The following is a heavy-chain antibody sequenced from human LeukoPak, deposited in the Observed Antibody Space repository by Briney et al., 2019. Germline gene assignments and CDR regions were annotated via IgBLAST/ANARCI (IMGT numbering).Heavy chain of an antibody. D-gene: IGHD2-2*01. CDR1: GYTFTSYG. J-gene: IGHJ5*02. CDR3: ARDSSCCYPEARDNWFDP. V-gene: IGHV1-18*01. Sequence: EASVKVSCKASGYTFTSYGISWVRQAPGQGLEWMGWISAYNGNTNYAQKLQGRVTMTTDTSTSTAYMELRSLRSDDTAVYYCARDSSCCYPEARDNWFDPWGQGTLVTVSS. CDR2: ISAYNGNT.